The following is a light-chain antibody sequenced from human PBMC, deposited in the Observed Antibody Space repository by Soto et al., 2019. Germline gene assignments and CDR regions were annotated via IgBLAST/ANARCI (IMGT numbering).Light chain of an antibody. CDR1: QTISSY. CDR3: QQSYSPPFT. J-gene: IGKJ3*01. V-gene: IGKV1-39*01. CDR2: AAS. Sequence: DIQMTQSPSSLSASMGDGVTITCRASQTISSYLNWYQQRPGIAPRLLIYAASTLQSGVPSRFSGRGFATNFTLAINSLQPEDFATYYCQQSYSPPFTFGPGTKVDIK.